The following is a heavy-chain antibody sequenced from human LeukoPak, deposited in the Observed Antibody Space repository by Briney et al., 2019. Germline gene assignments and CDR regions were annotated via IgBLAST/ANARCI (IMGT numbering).Heavy chain of an antibody. CDR3: TRDHDFWSGPLDV. CDR2: IRRKGYGGTT. Sequence: SLRLSCTGSGFTFGDYSMSWFRQAPGKGLEWVGFIRRKGYGGTTEYAASVKGRFTISRDDSKSTAYLQMNSLKTEDTAVYYCTRDHDFWSGPLDVWGTGTTVTVS. V-gene: IGHV3-49*03. CDR1: GFTFGDYS. D-gene: IGHD3-3*01. J-gene: IGHJ6*03.